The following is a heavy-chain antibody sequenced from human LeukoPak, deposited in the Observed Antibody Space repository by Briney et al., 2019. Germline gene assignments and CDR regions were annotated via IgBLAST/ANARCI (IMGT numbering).Heavy chain of an antibody. V-gene: IGHV4-38-2*01. D-gene: IGHD2-15*01. CDR2: IYHSGST. J-gene: IGHJ4*02. CDR1: GYSISSGYY. CDR3: ARPGSTTLKVSDY. Sequence: PSETLSLTCAVSGYSISSGYYWGWIRQPPGKGLECIGSIYHSGSTYYNPSLKSRVTISVDTSKNQFSLKLSSVTAADTAVYYCARPGSTTLKVSDYWGQGTLVTVSS.